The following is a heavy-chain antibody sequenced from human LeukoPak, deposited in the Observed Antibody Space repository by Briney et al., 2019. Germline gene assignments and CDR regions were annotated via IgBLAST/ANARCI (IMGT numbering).Heavy chain of an antibody. D-gene: IGHD6-19*01. Sequence: GGSLRLSCAASGFTFSSSSMNWVRQAPGKGLEWVSSISSSGSYIYYADSVKGRFTVSRDNAKKSLFLQMNSLRDEDTAVYYCARQQWLDGAYYFDYWGQGTLVTVSS. CDR2: ISSSGSYI. CDR3: ARQQWLDGAYYFDY. V-gene: IGHV3-21*01. J-gene: IGHJ4*02. CDR1: GFTFSSSS.